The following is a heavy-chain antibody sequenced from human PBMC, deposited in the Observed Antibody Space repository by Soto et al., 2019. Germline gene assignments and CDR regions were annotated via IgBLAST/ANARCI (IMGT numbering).Heavy chain of an antibody. CDR1: SGSISSSLNL. J-gene: IGHJ3*01. CDR2: INYSGST. CDR3: ARGRQQLVNYNGYEN. Sequence: SETLSLTCIVSSGSISSSLNLWGWIRKPPGKGLEWIGNINYSGSTYYNPSLQSRLTISVDTSNNQFSLRLSSVTAADTAVYYCARGRQQLVNYNGYENWGQETMFHDSS. D-gene: IGHD2-2*03. V-gene: IGHV4-39*01.